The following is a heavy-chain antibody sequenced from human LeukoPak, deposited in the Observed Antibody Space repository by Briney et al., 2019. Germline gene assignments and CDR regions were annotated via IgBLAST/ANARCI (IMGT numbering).Heavy chain of an antibody. V-gene: IGHV4-59*01. Sequence: TPSETLSLTCTVSGGSISSYYWSWIRQPPGKGLEWIGYIYYSGSTNYNPSLKSRVTISVDTSKNQSSLKLSSVTAADTAVYYCARVLRYSSGWTLDYWGQGTLVTVSS. CDR3: ARVLRYSSGWTLDY. CDR1: GGSISSYY. J-gene: IGHJ4*02. CDR2: IYYSGST. D-gene: IGHD6-19*01.